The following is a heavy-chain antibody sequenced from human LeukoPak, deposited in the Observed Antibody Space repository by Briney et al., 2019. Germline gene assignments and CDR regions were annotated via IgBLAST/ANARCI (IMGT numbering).Heavy chain of an antibody. V-gene: IGHV4-39*07. CDR1: GGSLNSPHY. CDR2: IYHGGVT. Sequence: SETLSLTCIVPGGSLNSPHYYWGSIRQPPGKGLEWIGEIYHGGVTNYNPSLKSRVTISVDKSKNQFSLNLSSVTAADTAVYYCANDDSYRMDVWGQGTTVTVSS. D-gene: IGHD1-1*01. CDR3: ANDDSYRMDV. J-gene: IGHJ6*02.